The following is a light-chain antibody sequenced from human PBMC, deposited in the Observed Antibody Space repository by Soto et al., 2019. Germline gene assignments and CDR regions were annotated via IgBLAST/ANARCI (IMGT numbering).Light chain of an antibody. CDR2: DAS. CDR3: QQRSNWPPALT. Sequence: EIVLTQSPATLSLSPGERATLSCRASQSVSSYLAWYQQKPGPAPRLLIHDASNRATGIPARFSGSGSGTDFTLTISSLEPEDFAVYYCQQRSNWPPALTFGGGTKVEIK. CDR1: QSVSSY. J-gene: IGKJ4*01. V-gene: IGKV3-11*01.